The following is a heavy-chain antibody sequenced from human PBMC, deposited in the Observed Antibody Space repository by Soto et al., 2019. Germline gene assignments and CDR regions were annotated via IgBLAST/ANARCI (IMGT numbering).Heavy chain of an antibody. V-gene: IGHV3-23*01. CDR1: GFTFSSDA. CDR3: AKGRGRRFLGWLLYVY. D-gene: IGHD3-3*01. CDR2: ISGSGGSS. Sequence: EVQLLESXGGLVQPGGSLRLSCAASGFTFSSDAMSWVRQVPGKGLDWVAVISGSGGSSYYAESVKGRFTISRDNSKNTLYLQMNSLRAEDTAVYYCAKGRGRRFLGWLLYVYWGQGTLVTVSS. J-gene: IGHJ4*02.